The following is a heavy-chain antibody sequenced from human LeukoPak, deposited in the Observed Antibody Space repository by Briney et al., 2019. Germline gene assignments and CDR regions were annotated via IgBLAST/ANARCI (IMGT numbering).Heavy chain of an antibody. Sequence: SQTLSLTCTVSGGSISSGSYYWSWIRQPAGKGLEWIGRIYTSGSTNYNPSLKSRVTISVDTSKDQFSLKLSSVTAADTAVYYCARWAERGIAAAGRYYFDYWGQGTLVTVSS. CDR1: GGSISSGSYY. D-gene: IGHD6-13*01. CDR2: IYTSGST. V-gene: IGHV4-61*02. CDR3: ARWAERGIAAAGRYYFDY. J-gene: IGHJ4*02.